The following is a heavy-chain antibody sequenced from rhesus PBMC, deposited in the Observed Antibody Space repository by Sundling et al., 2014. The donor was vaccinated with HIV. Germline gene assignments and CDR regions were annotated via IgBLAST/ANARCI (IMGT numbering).Heavy chain of an antibody. D-gene: IGHD3-16*01. CDR2: IYHSGGNT. CDR1: GGSISSHNW. V-gene: IGHV4-93*01. Sequence: QVHLQESGPAVVKPSETLSLTCAVSGGSISSHNWWSWIRQSPGKGLEWIGSIYHSGGNTDYNASLKSRVTISIDTSKNQLSLKLTSVTAADTAVYYCATDPADYYSGAYGYWGQGVLVTVSS. J-gene: IGHJ4*01. CDR3: ATDPADYYSGAYGY.